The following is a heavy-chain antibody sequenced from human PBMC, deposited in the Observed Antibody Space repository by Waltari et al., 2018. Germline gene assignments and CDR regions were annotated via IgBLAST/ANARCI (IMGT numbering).Heavy chain of an antibody. V-gene: IGHV4-59*08. D-gene: IGHD1-26*01. J-gene: IGHJ6*03. Sequence: QVQLQESGPGLVKPSETLSLTCTVSGGSISSYYWSWIRQPPGKGLERIGYIYYSGSSSYTPSLKSRVSMSVDTAKNQLSLKLGSVTAADTDVYYCARHVGGGGSLYYYYCMGGWGKGTTVTISS. CDR1: GGSISSYY. CDR3: ARHVGGGGSLYYYYCMGG. CDR2: IYYSGSS.